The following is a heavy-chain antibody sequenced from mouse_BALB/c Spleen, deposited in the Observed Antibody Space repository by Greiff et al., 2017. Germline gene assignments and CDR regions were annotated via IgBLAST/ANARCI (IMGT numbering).Heavy chain of an antibody. D-gene: IGHD2-1*01. Sequence: VQLVESGAELVRPGVSVKISCKGSGYTFTDYAMHWVKQSHAKSLEWIGVISTYYGDASYNQKFKGKATMTVDKSSSTAYMELARLTSEDSAIYYCARDGNYLYYFDYWGQGTTLTVSS. J-gene: IGHJ2*01. CDR3: ARDGNYLYYFDY. CDR2: ISTYYGDA. CDR1: GYTFTDYA. V-gene: IGHV1S137*01.